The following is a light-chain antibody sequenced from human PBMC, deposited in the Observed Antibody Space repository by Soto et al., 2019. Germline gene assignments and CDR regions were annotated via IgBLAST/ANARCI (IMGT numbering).Light chain of an antibody. Sequence: EIVLTQSPGTLSLSPGERATLSCRASQSVSSSYLAWYQQKPGQAPRLLIYGASSRAAGIPDRFSGSGSGTDFPLTISRLEPEDFAVYYCQQYGSRTYTFGQGTKLEI. CDR3: QQYGSRTYT. CDR2: GAS. V-gene: IGKV3-20*01. J-gene: IGKJ2*01. CDR1: QSVSSSY.